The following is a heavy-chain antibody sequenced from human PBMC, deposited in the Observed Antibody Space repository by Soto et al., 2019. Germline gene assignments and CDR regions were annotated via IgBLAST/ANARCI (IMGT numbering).Heavy chain of an antibody. J-gene: IGHJ3*02. CDR1: GYTFTSYG. CDR3: ARTYGEGSIVATIKNDAFDI. CDR2: ISAYNGNT. D-gene: IGHD5-12*01. V-gene: IGHV1-18*01. Sequence: ASVKVSCKASGYTFTSYGISWVRQAPGQGLEWMGWISAYNGNTNYAQKLQGRVTMTTDTSTSTAYMELRSLRSDDTAVYYCARTYGEGSIVATIKNDAFDIWGQGTMVTVSS.